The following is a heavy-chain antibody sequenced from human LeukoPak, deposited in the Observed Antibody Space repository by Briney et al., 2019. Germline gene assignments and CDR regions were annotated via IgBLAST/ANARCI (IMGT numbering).Heavy chain of an antibody. CDR1: GFTFSSYA. J-gene: IGHJ4*02. D-gene: IGHD3/OR15-3a*01. Sequence: GGSLRLSCAASGFTFSSYAMSWVRQAPGKGLEWVSVTSGSGGSTNYADSVKGRFTISRDNSKNTLYLQMNSLRAEDTAVYYCAKVATWTYFDYWGQGTLVTASS. CDR3: AKVATWTYFDY. V-gene: IGHV3-23*01. CDR2: TSGSGGST.